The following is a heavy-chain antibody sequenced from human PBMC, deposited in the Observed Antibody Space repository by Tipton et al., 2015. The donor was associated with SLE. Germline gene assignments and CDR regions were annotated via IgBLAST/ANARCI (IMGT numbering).Heavy chain of an antibody. D-gene: IGHD6-13*01. V-gene: IGHV4-31*03. CDR2: IYYTGIT. CDR1: GGSITSDGYY. CDR3: ARFRRGAATAEYYFDY. J-gene: IGHJ4*02. Sequence: TLSLTCTVSGGSITSDGYYWSWIRQHPVRGLEWIGYIYYTGITSYNPSLKTRTTLSVDRSKNQFSLRLTSATAADTAVYHCARFRRGAATAEYYFDYWGQGNLVTVSS.